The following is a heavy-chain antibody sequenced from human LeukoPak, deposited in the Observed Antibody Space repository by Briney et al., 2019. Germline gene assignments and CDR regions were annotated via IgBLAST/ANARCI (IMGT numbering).Heavy chain of an antibody. V-gene: IGHV1-8*01. CDR2: MNPNSGNT. CDR3: ARGRCIWGYCSSTNWFDP. CDR1: GYTSTSYD. Sequence: ASVKVSCKASGYTSTSYDINWVRQATGQGLEWMGWMNPNSGNTGYAQKFQGRVTMTRNTSISTAYMELSSLRSEDTAVYYCARGRCIWGYCSSTNWFDPWGQGTLVTVSS. D-gene: IGHD2-2*01. J-gene: IGHJ5*02.